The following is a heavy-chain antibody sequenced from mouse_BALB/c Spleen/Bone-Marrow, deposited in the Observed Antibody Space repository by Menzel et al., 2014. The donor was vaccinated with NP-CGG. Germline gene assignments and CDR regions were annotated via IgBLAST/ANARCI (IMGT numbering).Heavy chain of an antibody. CDR1: GFSLTSYG. Sequence: VQLQQSGPGLGAPSPSLSITCTVSGFSLTSYGVHWVRQPPGKGLEWLGVICAGGSTNYNSALMSRLSISKDNSKSPVFLKSDSLQTDDTAMYYCARGDFSGWGQGTLVTVSA. J-gene: IGHJ3*02. CDR3: ARGDFSG. V-gene: IGHV2-9*02. CDR2: ICAGGST. D-gene: IGHD3-1*01.